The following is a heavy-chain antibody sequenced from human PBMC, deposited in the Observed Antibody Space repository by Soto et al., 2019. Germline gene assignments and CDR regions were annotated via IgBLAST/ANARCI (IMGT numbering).Heavy chain of an antibody. CDR3: VRHPDHYDRDY. V-gene: IGHV5-10-1*01. CDR2: IDPSDSYT. J-gene: IGHJ4*02. D-gene: IGHD3-22*01. Sequence: GESLKISCKGSGYSFTSHWISWVSQMPGKGMEWMGRIDPSDSYTNYSPSFQDRVTISTDKSITTAYLQWSSLKASDTTMYYCVRHPDHYDRDYWGQGTLVTVSS. CDR1: GYSFTSHW.